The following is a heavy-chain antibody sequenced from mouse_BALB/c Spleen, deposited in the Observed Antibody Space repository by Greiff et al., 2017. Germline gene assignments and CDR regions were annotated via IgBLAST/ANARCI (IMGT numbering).Heavy chain of an antibody. D-gene: IGHD1-2*01. CDR3: ARDGSYFDY. CDR1: GFTIKDYY. Sequence: EVQLQQSGAELVRSGASVKLSCTASGFTIKDYYMHWVKQRPEQGLEWIGWIDPENGDTEYAPKFQGKATMTADTSSNTAYLQLSSLTSEDTAVYYCARDGSYFDYWGQGTTLTVSS. V-gene: IGHV14-4*02. J-gene: IGHJ2*01. CDR2: IDPENGDT.